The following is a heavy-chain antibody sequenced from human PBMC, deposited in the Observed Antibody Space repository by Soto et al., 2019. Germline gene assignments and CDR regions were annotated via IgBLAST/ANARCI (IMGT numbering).Heavy chain of an antibody. D-gene: IGHD3-10*01. J-gene: IGHJ4*01. CDR2: IYYSGST. CDR1: GGSVSRDNYY. Sequence: QVQLQESGPGLVTPSETLSLTCTVSGGSVSRDNYYWSWIRQPPGKGLDWIGYIYYSGSTTYNPALRGRVTISVDTSKNQVPLKLSSVTAADTAVYYCATVRGYYYGSGGYYWGQGTLVTVSS. CDR3: ATVRGYYYGSGGYY. V-gene: IGHV4-61*01.